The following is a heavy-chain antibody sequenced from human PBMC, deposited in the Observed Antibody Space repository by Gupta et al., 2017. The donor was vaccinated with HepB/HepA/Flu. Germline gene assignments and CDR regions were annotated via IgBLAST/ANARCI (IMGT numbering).Heavy chain of an antibody. CDR1: GLAFNSYA. V-gene: IGHV3-23*01. CDR2: ISGSGDST. CDR3: AKGGYGGGWHNRRPFDP. Sequence: EVQLLESGGGLVQPGGSLRLSCAASGLAFNSYAMSWVRQAPGKGLEWVSAISGSGDSTYYADSVRGRFTISRDNSKNTLYLQMNSLRAEDTAVYYCAKGGYGGGWHNRRPFDPWGQGTLVTVSS. D-gene: IGHD4-23*01. J-gene: IGHJ5*02.